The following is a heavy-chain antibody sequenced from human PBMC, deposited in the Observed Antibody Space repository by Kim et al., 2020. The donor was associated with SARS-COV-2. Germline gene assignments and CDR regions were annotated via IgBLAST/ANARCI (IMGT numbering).Heavy chain of an antibody. D-gene: IGHD6-13*01. V-gene: IGHV5-51*01. CDR3: ARHRVSGYSSSWDWFDP. Sequence: GESLKISCKGSGYSFTSYWIGWVRQMPGKGLEWMGIIYPGDSDTRYSPSFQGQVTISADKSISTAYLQWSSLKASDTAMYYCARHRVSGYSSSWDWFDPWGQGTLVTVSS. CDR1: GYSFTSYW. J-gene: IGHJ5*02. CDR2: IYPGDSDT.